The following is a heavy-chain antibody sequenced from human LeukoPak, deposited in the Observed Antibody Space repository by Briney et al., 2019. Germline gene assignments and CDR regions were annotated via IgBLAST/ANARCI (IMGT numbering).Heavy chain of an antibody. V-gene: IGHV4-39*07. J-gene: IGHJ5*02. CDR1: GFSLSTSGVG. D-gene: IGHD3-22*01. CDR2: INHSGST. Sequence: SGPTLVKPTQTLTLTCTFSGFSLSTSGVGVGWIRQPPGKGLEWIGEINHSGSTNYNPSLKSRVTISVDTSKNQFSLKLSSVTAADTAVYYCARGRNSTMIVVARDWFDPWGQGTLVTVSS. CDR3: ARGRNSTMIVVARDWFDP.